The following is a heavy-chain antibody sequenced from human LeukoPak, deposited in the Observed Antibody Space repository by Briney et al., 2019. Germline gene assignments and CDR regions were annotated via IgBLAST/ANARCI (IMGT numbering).Heavy chain of an antibody. J-gene: IGHJ6*02. CDR3: ARGGRKPFYSKERYYYGMDV. CDR2: TYYRSKWYN. V-gene: IGHV6-1*01. CDR1: GDSVSSNSAA. Sequence: SQTLSLTCAISGDSVSSNSAAWNWIRQSPSRGLEWLGRTYYRSKWYNDYAVSVKSRITINPDTSKNQFSLQLNSVTPEDTAVYYCARGGRKPFYSKERYYYGMDVWGQGTTVTVSS. D-gene: IGHD4-11*01.